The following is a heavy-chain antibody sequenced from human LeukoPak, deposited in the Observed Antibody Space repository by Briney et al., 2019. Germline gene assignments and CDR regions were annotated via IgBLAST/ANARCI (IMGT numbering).Heavy chain of an antibody. CDR3: AKDGSGSYYLPYSSFDY. CDR2: VYSGGQT. J-gene: IGHJ4*02. V-gene: IGHV3-53*01. CDR1: GFTVNSKY. D-gene: IGHD3-10*01. Sequence: GGSLRLSCAASGFTVNSKYMSWVRQAPGTGLEWVSVVYSGGQTYYADSVKGRFTISRDISKNTLYLQMNSLRADDTAVYYCAKDGSGSYYLPYSSFDYWGQGTLVTVSS.